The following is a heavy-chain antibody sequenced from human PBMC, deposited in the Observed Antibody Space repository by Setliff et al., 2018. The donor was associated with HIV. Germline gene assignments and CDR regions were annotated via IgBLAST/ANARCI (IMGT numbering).Heavy chain of an antibody. CDR3: ARVKSIKTTLVRLWPRFDL. J-gene: IGHJ5*02. D-gene: IGHD3-10*01. V-gene: IGHV4-39*07. Sequence: PSETLSLTCTVSGGSISSRNYYWAWIRQPPGKGLEWIGTIYYSGTTHYNPSLQSRVTMSVDTSKNQFSLKVRSLTAADTGLYYCARVKSIKTTLVRLWPRFDLWGQGTQVTVSS. CDR1: GGSISSRNYY. CDR2: IYYSGTT.